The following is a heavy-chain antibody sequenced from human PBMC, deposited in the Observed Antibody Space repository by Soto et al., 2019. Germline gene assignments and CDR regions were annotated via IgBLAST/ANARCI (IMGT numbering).Heavy chain of an antibody. J-gene: IGHJ5*02. V-gene: IGHV1-69*13. CDR3: AREHSGSYGRFNWFDP. CDR1: GGTFSSYA. CDR2: IIPIFGTA. Sequence: GASVKVSCKASGGTFSSYAISWVRQAPGQGLEWMGGIIPIFGTANYAQEFQGRVTITADESTSTAYMELSSLRSEDTAVYYCAREHSGSYGRFNWFDPWGQGTLVTVSS. D-gene: IGHD1-26*01.